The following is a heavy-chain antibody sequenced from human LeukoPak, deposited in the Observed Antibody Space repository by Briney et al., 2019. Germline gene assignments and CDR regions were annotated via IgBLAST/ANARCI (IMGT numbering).Heavy chain of an antibody. CDR2: ISGSGGST. CDR3: AKGGGGRSYDWDY. D-gene: IGHD3-3*01. J-gene: IGHJ4*02. CDR1: GFTFSSYA. V-gene: IGHV3-23*01. Sequence: QTGGSLRLSCAASGFTFSSYAMSWVRQAPGKGLEWVSAISGSGGSTYYADSVKGRFTISRDNSKNTLYLQMNSLRAEDTAVYYWAKGGGGRSYDWDYWGQGTLVTVSS.